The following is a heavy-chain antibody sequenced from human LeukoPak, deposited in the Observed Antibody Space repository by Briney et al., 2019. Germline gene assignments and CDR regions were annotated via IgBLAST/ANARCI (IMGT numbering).Heavy chain of an antibody. V-gene: IGHV3-21*01. J-gene: IGHJ4*02. Sequence: GGSLRLSCAASGFTFSSYSMNWVRQAPGKGLEWVSSISSSSSYIYYADSVKGQFTISRDNAKNSLYLQMNSLRAEDTAVYYCARGPYSSGCPHDYWGQGTLVTVSS. CDR3: ARGPYSSGCPHDY. CDR1: GFTFSSYS. D-gene: IGHD6-19*01. CDR2: ISSSSSYI.